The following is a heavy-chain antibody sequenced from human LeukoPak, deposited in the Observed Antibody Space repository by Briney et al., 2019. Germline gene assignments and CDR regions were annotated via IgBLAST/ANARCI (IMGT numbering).Heavy chain of an antibody. CDR2: ISYDGSNK. CDR1: GFTFSSYA. D-gene: IGHD5-24*01. V-gene: IGHV3-30-3*01. CDR3: ASLWEMATILGFDY. Sequence: PGGSLRLSCAASGFTFSSYAMHWVRQAPGKGLEWVAVISYDGSNKYYADSVKGRFTISRDNSKNTLYLQMSSLRAEDTAVYYCASLWEMATILGFDYWGQGTLVTVSS. J-gene: IGHJ4*02.